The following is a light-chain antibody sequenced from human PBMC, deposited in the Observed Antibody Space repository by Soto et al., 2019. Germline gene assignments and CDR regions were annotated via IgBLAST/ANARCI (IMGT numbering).Light chain of an antibody. CDR2: QDT. Sequence: SYELTQPPSVSVSPGQTASITCSGQMLANKYACWYQQRAGQSPVLVIYQDTRRPSGIPGRFSGSKSGNTATLTISGTQAMDEADYYCQAFDSSTLVFGGGNKLTVL. V-gene: IGLV3-1*01. J-gene: IGLJ2*01. CDR3: QAFDSSTLV. CDR1: MLANKY.